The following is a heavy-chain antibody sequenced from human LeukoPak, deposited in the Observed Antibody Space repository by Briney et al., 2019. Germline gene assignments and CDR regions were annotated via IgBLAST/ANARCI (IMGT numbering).Heavy chain of an antibody. Sequence: ASVKVSCKASGYTFINFFMHWVRQAPGQGLEWLGLINPSGGRTTYAQKFEGRIVMTRDMSTSTVYMELSSLRSEDTAVYYCARQPFPKGIAAALEWFDPWGQGTLVTVSS. CDR3: ARQPFPKGIAAALEWFDP. V-gene: IGHV1-46*01. J-gene: IGHJ5*02. D-gene: IGHD6-13*01. CDR2: INPSGGRT. CDR1: GYTFINFF.